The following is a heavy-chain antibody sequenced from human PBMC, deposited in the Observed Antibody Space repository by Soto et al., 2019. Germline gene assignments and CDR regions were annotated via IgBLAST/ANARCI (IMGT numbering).Heavy chain of an antibody. CDR3: AADLPGHGGGYEFDY. V-gene: IGHV3-15*07. CDR1: GFTFITAW. J-gene: IGHJ4*01. CDR2: IKSKNDGGTT. D-gene: IGHD2-15*01. Sequence: GGSLRLSCAASGFTFITAWMNWVRQAPGKGLEWVGRIKSKNDGGTTDYAAPVKGRFTISRDDSKNTVYLQMNSLRTEDTALYYCAADLPGHGGGYEFDYWGQGTPVKSPQ.